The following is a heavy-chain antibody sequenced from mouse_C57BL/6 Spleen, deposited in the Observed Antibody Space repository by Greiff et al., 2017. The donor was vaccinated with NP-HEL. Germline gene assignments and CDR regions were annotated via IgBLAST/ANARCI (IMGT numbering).Heavy chain of an antibody. CDR2: INPYNGDT. Sequence: VQLQQSGPELVKPGDSVKISCKASGYSFTGYFMNWVMQSHGKSLEWIGRINPYNGDTFYNQKFKGKATLTVDKSSSTAHMELRSLTSEDSAVYYCARRYGSSYGYFDYWGQGTTRTVSS. V-gene: IGHV1-20*01. J-gene: IGHJ2*01. CDR3: ARRYGSSYGYFDY. CDR1: GYSFTGYF. D-gene: IGHD1-1*01.